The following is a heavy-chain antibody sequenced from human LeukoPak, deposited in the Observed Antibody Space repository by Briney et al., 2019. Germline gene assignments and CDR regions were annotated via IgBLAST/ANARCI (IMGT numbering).Heavy chain of an antibody. J-gene: IGHJ4*02. CDR3: ARQDILTGYYFDY. CDR2: INHSEST. V-gene: IGHV4-34*01. D-gene: IGHD3-9*01. Sequence: PSETLSLTCAVYGGSFSGYYWSWIRQPPGKGLEWIGGINHSESTNYNPSLKSRVTISVDTSKNQFSLKLSSVTAADTAVYYCARQDILTGYYFDYWGQGTLVTVSS. CDR1: GGSFSGYY.